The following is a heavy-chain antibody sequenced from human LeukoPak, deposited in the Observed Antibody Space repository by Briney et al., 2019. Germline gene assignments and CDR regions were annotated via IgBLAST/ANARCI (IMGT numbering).Heavy chain of an antibody. V-gene: IGHV3-11*01. Sequence: GASLRLSCAASGFTFSDYYMSWIRQAPGKGLEWVSHISSSGSTIYYADSVKGRFTISRDNAKNSLYLQMNSLRAEDTAVYYCARWAAAVPFDPWGQGTLVTVSS. CDR3: ARWAAAVPFDP. D-gene: IGHD6-13*01. J-gene: IGHJ5*02. CDR2: ISSSGSTI. CDR1: GFTFSDYY.